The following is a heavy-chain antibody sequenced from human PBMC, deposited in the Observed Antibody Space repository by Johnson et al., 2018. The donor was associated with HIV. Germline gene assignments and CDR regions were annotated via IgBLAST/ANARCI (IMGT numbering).Heavy chain of an antibody. CDR1: GFTFSSSA. J-gene: IGHJ3*02. V-gene: IGHV3-23*04. Sequence: VQLVESGGGVVQPGRSLRLSCAASGFTFSSSAMSWVRQAPGKGLEWVSAISDSGSTYYADSVKGRFTISRDNSKNTLYLQMNSLRAEDTAVYYCAKEFRLGYPPQIDAFDIWGQGTMVTVSS. D-gene: IGHD3-9*01. CDR3: AKEFRLGYPPQIDAFDI. CDR2: ISDSGST.